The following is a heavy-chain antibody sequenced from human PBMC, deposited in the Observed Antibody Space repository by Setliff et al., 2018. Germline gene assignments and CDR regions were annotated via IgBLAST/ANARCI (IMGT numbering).Heavy chain of an antibody. CDR1: EYSFTTYW. CDR3: ARRNTAMVYGFDI. V-gene: IGHV5-51*01. Sequence: PGESLKISCKASEYSFTTYWIGWVRQIPGKGLEWMGIIYPGDSDTRYSPSFQGQVTISADKSINTAYLQWSSLKASDTAMYYCARRNTAMVYGFDIWGQGTMVTVS. J-gene: IGHJ3*02. CDR2: IYPGDSDT. D-gene: IGHD5-18*01.